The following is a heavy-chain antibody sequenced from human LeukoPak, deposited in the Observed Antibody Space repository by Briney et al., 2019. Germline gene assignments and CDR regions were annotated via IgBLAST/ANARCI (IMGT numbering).Heavy chain of an antibody. CDR3: AREGLGGDFDY. D-gene: IGHD3-10*01. J-gene: IGHJ4*02. CDR1: GGSISTYY. Sequence: SETLSLICTVSGGSISTYYWSWIRQPAGKGLEWIGRIYTSESTNYNPSPKSRVTMSVDTSKNHFSLKLSSVTAADTAVYYCAREGLGGDFDYWGQGTLVTVSS. CDR2: IYTSEST. V-gene: IGHV4-4*07.